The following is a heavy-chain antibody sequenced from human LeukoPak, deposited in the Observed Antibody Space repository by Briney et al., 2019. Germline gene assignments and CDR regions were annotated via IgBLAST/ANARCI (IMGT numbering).Heavy chain of an antibody. CDR2: ISSSGSTI. CDR3: ARDYGDIVVVPAAIAFDI. J-gene: IGHJ3*02. Sequence: GGSLRLSCAASGFTFSDYYMSWICQAPGKGLEWVSYISSSGSTIYYADSVKGRFTISRDNAKNSLYLQMNSLRAEDTAVYYCARDYGDIVVVPAAIAFDIWGQGTMVTVSS. CDR1: GFTFSDYY. V-gene: IGHV3-11*04. D-gene: IGHD2-2*01.